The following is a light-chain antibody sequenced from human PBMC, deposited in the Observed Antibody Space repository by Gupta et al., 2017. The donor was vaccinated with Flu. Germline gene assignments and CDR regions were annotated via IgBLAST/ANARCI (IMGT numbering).Light chain of an antibody. CDR2: AAS. Sequence: DIQMTQSPSSLSASVGDRVTISCRASQSISAHLNWYQQKPGKAPKHLIYAASSLQSGVPSRFSGSGSGTDFTPTISSLQPEDFAIYYCQQSYSTPPSFGQGTKLEIK. J-gene: IGKJ2*03. CDR3: QQSYSTPPS. CDR1: QSISAH. V-gene: IGKV1-39*01.